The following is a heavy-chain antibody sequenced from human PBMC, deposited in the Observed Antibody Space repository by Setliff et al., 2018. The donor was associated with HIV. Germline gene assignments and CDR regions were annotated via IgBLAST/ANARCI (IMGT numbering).Heavy chain of an antibody. J-gene: IGHJ3*02. CDR2: IYYRGNT. V-gene: IGHV4-39*01. D-gene: IGHD3-22*01. CDR1: GGSIRSSSYY. Sequence: LSLTCNVSGGSIRSSSYYWCWIRQPPGKGLEWIGSIYYRGNTYYNPSLKSRVTISVDTSKNQFSLKLTSVTAADTAMYYCARHSITLVVGVPERDDAFDIWGQGTMVTVSS. CDR3: ARHSITLVVGVPERDDAFDI.